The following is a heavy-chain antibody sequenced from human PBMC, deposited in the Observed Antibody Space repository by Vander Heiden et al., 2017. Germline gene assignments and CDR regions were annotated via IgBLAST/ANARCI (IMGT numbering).Heavy chain of an antibody. V-gene: IGHV4-30-4*01. D-gene: IGHD6-19*01. J-gene: IGHJ4*02. CDR2: IYTSGNT. CDR3: ARGRPNDSGWQYFFDH. CDR1: AASIPNSIFY. Sequence: QVQLQESGPGLVKPSQTLSLTCSASAASIPNSIFYWTWIRQPPEKGLECIGYIYTSGNTYYNPSLKSRITISVDTSKNQFSLNLSSVTAADTAVYYCARGRPNDSGWQYFFDHWGQGTLVTVSS.